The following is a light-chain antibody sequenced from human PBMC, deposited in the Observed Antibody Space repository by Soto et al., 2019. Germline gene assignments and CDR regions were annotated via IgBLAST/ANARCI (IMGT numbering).Light chain of an antibody. CDR2: DAS. CDR3: QQFDSLPYS. J-gene: IGKJ2*03. V-gene: IGKV1-33*01. Sequence: DVQMTQSPSSLSASVGDRVTISCQASQDIANYLNLYQQKPGKAPQLLICDASNLETGVPSRFSGSGSGTEFTFPSVGLQAEDFATYYGQQFDSLPYSFGQGPKRDIK. CDR1: QDIANY.